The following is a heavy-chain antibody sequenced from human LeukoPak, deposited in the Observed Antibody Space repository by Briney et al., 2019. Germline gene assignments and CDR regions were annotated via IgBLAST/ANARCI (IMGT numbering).Heavy chain of an antibody. CDR1: GGSISSYF. Sequence: PSETLSLTCTVSGGSISSYFLTWFRQPPGKGLEWIGYIFYSGSTNYNPSLKSRVTISVDTSKNQFSLKLSSVTAADTAVYYCARIVGASDYWGQGPLGTVSS. D-gene: IGHD1-26*01. CDR3: ARIVGASDY. CDR2: IFYSGST. V-gene: IGHV4-59*08. J-gene: IGHJ4*02.